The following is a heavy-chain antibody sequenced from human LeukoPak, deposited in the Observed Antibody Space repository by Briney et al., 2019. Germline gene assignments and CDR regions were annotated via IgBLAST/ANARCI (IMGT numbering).Heavy chain of an antibody. CDR3: ARLAAAGPIHYFDY. Sequence: SETLSLTCAVYVGSFSGYYWSWIRQPPGKGLEWIGEINHSGSTNYNPSLKSRVTISVDTSKNQFSLKLSSVTAADTAVYYCARLAAAGPIHYFDYWGQGTLVTVSS. CDR2: INHSGST. V-gene: IGHV4-34*01. D-gene: IGHD6-13*01. CDR1: VGSFSGYY. J-gene: IGHJ4*02.